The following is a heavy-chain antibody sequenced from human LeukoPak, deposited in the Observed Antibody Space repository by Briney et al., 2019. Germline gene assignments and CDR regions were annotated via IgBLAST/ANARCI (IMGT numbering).Heavy chain of an antibody. CDR2: IIPIFGTA. J-gene: IGHJ4*02. CDR1: GGTFSSYA. CDR3: ATNPGNYGDPGAYYFDY. Sequence: SSVKVSCKASGGTFSSYAISWVRQAPGQGLEWMGGIIPIFGTANYAQKFQGRVTITADESTSTAYMELSSLRSEDTDVYYCATNPGNYGDPGAYYFDYWGQGTLVTVSS. D-gene: IGHD4-17*01. V-gene: IGHV1-69*01.